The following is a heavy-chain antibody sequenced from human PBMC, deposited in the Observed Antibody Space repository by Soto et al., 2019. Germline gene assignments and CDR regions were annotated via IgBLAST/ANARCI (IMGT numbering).Heavy chain of an antibody. CDR2: LSDSGISI. J-gene: IGHJ4*02. Sequence: PGGSLRLSCTASGFTFSSHAMTWVRQAPGKGLEWVSGLSDSGISIYYADYVKDRLTISRDNSKNTLYLQIHTLRAEDTAVYYCAKVSGSWYAGFFDLWGQGTLVTVSS. D-gene: IGHD6-13*01. V-gene: IGHV3-23*01. CDR1: GFTFSSHA. CDR3: AKVSGSWYAGFFDL.